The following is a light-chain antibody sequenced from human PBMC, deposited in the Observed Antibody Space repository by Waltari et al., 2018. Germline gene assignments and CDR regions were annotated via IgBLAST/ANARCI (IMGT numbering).Light chain of an antibody. V-gene: IGKV3-20*01. J-gene: IGKJ4*01. Sequence: IVLTQSPDTLSLSPGQIATLSCRASQTINNNFLVWYQQKPGQAPRLIIHGASSRATGFPDRFSGSGSGTDFTLTINSLKPEDSAVYYCQQYDGSVLTFGGGTKVEI. CDR3: QQYDGSVLT. CDR1: QTINNNF. CDR2: GAS.